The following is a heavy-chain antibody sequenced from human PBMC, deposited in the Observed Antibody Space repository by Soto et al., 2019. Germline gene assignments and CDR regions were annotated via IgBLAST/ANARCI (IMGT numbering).Heavy chain of an antibody. V-gene: IGHV3-30*18. CDR1: GFTLSSYG. CDR3: AKVGDVYNSFFDY. D-gene: IGHD1-26*01. J-gene: IGHJ4*02. CDR2: ISDDGSKK. Sequence: GGSLRLSCAASGFTLSSYGMHWVRQAPGKGLEWVAVISDDGSKKYYADSVKGRFSISRDNPKNTLFLQMNSLRVEDTAVYYCAKVGDVYNSFFDYWGQGTLVTVSS.